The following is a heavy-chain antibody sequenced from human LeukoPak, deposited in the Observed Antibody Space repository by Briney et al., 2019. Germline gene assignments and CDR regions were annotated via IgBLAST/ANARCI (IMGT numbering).Heavy chain of an antibody. CDR3: ARGNVSLRIDI. D-gene: IGHD1-1*01. V-gene: IGHV3-30*04. CDR1: GFTFSSYA. Sequence: GGSLTLSCAASGFTFSSYAMLWLRQAPGKGLEGGAGISYDGSNKYYADYVKGRFTISRDNPKNTLYLQMNSLRAEDTAVYYCARGNVSLRIDIWGQRTMVTVSS. J-gene: IGHJ3*02. CDR2: ISYDGSNK.